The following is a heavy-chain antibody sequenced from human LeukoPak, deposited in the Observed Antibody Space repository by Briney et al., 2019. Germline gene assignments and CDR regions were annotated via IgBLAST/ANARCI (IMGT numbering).Heavy chain of an antibody. CDR1: GGSFSSSSYY. Sequence: SETLSLTCTASGGSFSSSSYYWGWIRQPPGKGLEWIGSIYYSGSTYYNPSLKSRVTISVDTSKNQFSLKLSSVTAADTAVYYCARDRYYDSSGYFSDYWGQGTLVTVSS. CDR3: ARDRYYDSSGYFSDY. CDR2: IYYSGST. D-gene: IGHD3-22*01. J-gene: IGHJ4*02. V-gene: IGHV4-39*07.